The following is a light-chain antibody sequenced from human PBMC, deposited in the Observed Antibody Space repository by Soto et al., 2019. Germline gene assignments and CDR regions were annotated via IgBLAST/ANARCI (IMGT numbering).Light chain of an antibody. Sequence: SVLAQLASVSGPPGQAITISWRGTCIDFGSYNHVAWYQQFPGKSPKLMIYAVSSRPSGVSSRFSGSKSGNTASLTISGLQPQDEADYYCIAYTGSSTSYVFGSGTKVTVL. CDR3: IAYTGSSTSYV. CDR2: AVS. CDR1: CIDFGSYNH. J-gene: IGLJ1*01. V-gene: IGLV2-14*01.